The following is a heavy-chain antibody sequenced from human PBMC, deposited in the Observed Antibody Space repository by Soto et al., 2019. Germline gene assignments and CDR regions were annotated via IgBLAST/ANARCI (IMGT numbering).Heavy chain of an antibody. V-gene: IGHV1-8*01. J-gene: IGHJ4*02. D-gene: IGHD1-26*01. CDR1: GYSFTSLD. CDR2: MQPSSGRT. Sequence: QVQLVQYGAEVREPGASVKVSCKASGYSFTSLDINWVRQNTGKGLEWMGWMQPSSGRTGYAQKFQGRITMTRETSINTAYMGLRSLTSDDTALYYCARGVTAGVDYWGQGNLVTGSS. CDR3: ARGVTAGVDY.